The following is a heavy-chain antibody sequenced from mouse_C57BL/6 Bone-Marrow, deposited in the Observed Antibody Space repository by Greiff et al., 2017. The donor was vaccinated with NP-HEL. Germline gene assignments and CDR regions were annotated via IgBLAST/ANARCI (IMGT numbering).Heavy chain of an antibody. V-gene: IGHV1-69*01. CDR1: GYTFTSYW. CDR3: ARGYYAMDY. Sequence: QVQLQQPGAELVMPGASVKLSCKASGYTFTSYWMHWVKQRPGQGLEWIGEIDPSDSYTNYHQKFKGKSTLTVDKSSSTAYMQLSSLTSEDSAVYYCARGYYAMDYWGQGTSVTVSS. J-gene: IGHJ4*01. CDR2: IDPSDSYT.